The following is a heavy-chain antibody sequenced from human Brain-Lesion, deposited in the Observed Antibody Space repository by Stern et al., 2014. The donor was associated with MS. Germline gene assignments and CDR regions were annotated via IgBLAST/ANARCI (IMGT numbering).Heavy chain of an antibody. V-gene: IGHV4-61*02. J-gene: IGHJ6*02. CDR1: GGSISSGGYY. Sequence: MQLVESGPGLVKPSQTLSLSCTVSGGSISSGGYYWSWIRQPAGKGLEWIGRIFNSGSTGYNPSLKSRGTISIDTSKNQFSLRLTSMTAADTAVYYCARGRVVPGFQYYATDVWGQGTTVIVSS. D-gene: IGHD2-2*01. CDR2: IFNSGST. CDR3: ARGRVVPGFQYYATDV.